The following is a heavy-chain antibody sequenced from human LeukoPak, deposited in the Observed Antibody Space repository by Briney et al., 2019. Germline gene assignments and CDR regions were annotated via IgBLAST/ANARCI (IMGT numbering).Heavy chain of an antibody. CDR3: ATDRGWRTSGYYLYYFEY. V-gene: IGHV3-7*01. Sequence: PGGPLRLSCAASGFVFRNYFMSWVREAPGKGLEGGASIKNDGSEKYYVDSVRGRYTISRDNTKNSLYLQMSSLRAEDTAVYYCATDRGWRTSGYYLYYFEYWGQGTLVTFSS. D-gene: IGHD3-3*01. J-gene: IGHJ4*02. CDR2: IKNDGSEK. CDR1: GFVFRNYF.